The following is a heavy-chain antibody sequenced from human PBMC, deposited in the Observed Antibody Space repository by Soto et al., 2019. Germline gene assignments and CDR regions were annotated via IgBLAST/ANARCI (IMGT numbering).Heavy chain of an antibody. D-gene: IGHD1-26*01. CDR3: ARGRWELLGFDL. J-gene: IGHJ3*01. CDR2: IKSDGGST. CDR1: EFTFSSYW. Sequence: EVQLVESGGGLVQPGGSLRLSCAASEFTFSSYWMHWVRQAPGKGLVWVSRIKSDGGSTSYADSVKGRFTISRDNAKNTVYLQMNSLRAEDTAVYYCARGRWELLGFDLWGQGTMVTVSS. V-gene: IGHV3-74*01.